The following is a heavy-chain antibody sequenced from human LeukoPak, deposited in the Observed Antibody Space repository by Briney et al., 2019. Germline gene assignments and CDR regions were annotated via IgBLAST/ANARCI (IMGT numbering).Heavy chain of an antibody. D-gene: IGHD6-19*01. CDR1: GFTFSSYS. CDR3: AKDEGLGWGAFDI. CDR2: ISSSSSTI. J-gene: IGHJ3*02. Sequence: GGSLRFSCAASGFTFSSYSMNWVRQAPGKGREWVSYISSSSSTIYYADSVKGRFTISRDNAKNTVYLQMNSLRAEDTAVYYCAKDEGLGWGAFDIWGQGTMVTVSS. V-gene: IGHV3-48*04.